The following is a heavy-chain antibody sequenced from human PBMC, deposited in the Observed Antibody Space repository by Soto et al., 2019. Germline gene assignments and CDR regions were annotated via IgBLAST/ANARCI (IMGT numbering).Heavy chain of an antibody. CDR2: IDPSDSYT. Sequence: GESLKISCKGSGYTFTNYWIGWVRQMPGKGLEWMGRIDPSDSYTNYSPSFQGHVTISADKSISTAYLQWSSLKASDTAMYYCARLGGGSGSYYKSGGMDVWGQGTTVTVSS. CDR1: GYTFTNYW. CDR3: ARLGGGSGSYYKSGGMDV. D-gene: IGHD3-10*01. V-gene: IGHV5-10-1*01. J-gene: IGHJ6*02.